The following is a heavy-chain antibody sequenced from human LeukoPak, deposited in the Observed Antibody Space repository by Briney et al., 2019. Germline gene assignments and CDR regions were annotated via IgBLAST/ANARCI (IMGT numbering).Heavy chain of an antibody. CDR2: ISYDGSNK. V-gene: IGHV3-30*04. CDR1: GFNFNTFS. D-gene: IGHD4-11*01. J-gene: IGHJ3*02. Sequence: PGGSLRLSCAASGFNFNTFSLHWVRQAPGKGLEWVALISYDGSNKNYASSVKGRFTISRDISRNTLYLQMNSLRAEDTAVYYCARGIAQTTLNAFDIWGQGTEVIVSS. CDR3: ARGIAQTTLNAFDI.